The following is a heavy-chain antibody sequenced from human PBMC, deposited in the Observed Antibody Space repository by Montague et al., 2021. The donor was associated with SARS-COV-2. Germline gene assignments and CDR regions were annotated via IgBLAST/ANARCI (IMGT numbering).Heavy chain of an antibody. CDR1: GGSISNYY. Sequence: SETLSPTCTVSGGSISNYYWTWIRQPAGKGLEWIGRLYTSGSTTXNPSLKSRVTMSVDTSKNQFSLNVTSVTAADTAIYYCARESGYSSGWRYYYVMDVWGQGTTVTVS. CDR2: LYTSGST. D-gene: IGHD6-19*01. CDR3: ARESGYSSGWRYYYVMDV. V-gene: IGHV4-4*07. J-gene: IGHJ6*02.